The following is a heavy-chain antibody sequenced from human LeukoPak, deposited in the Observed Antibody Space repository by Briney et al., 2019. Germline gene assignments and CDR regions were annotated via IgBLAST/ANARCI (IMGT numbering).Heavy chain of an antibody. CDR2: ISYSGST. J-gene: IGHJ4*02. Sequence: NPSETLSLSCTVSGGSISSDYWSWVRQPPGKGLEWIGYISYSGSTKYNPSLGSRLTISADTSKNQFSLRLNSVTAADTAVYYCARTVSSGTLDYWGQGTLVTVSS. CDR3: ARTVSSGTLDY. V-gene: IGHV4-59*01. CDR1: GGSISSDY. D-gene: IGHD1-26*01.